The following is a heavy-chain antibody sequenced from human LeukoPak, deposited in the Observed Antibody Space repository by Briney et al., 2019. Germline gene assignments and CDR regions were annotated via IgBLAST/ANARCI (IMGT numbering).Heavy chain of an antibody. CDR2: IKTDGSST. CDR1: GFTFSSYW. J-gene: IGHJ4*01. CDR3: ARGTYSSSWYRFDY. Sequence: PGRPLRLSCAASGFTFSSYWMHWVRQVPGKGLMWVSRIKTDGSSTSYADSVKGRFTISRDNSRNTLSLQMNSLTTEDTAVYYCARGTYSSSWYRFDYWGQGILVTVSS. D-gene: IGHD6-13*01. V-gene: IGHV3-74*01.